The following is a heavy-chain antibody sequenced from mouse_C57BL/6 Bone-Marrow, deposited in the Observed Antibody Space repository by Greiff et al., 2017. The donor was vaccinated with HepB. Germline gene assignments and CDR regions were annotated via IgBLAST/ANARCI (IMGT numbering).Heavy chain of an antibody. J-gene: IGHJ3*01. CDR1: GYTFTSYW. CDR2: IYPGSGST. V-gene: IGHV1-55*01. Sequence: VQLQQPGAELVKPGASVKMSCKASGYTFTSYWITWVKQRPGQGLEWIGDIYPGSGSTNYNEKFKSKATLTVDTSSSTAYMQLSSLTSEDSAVYYCAREGLYYYGSSPWFAYWGQGTLVTVSA. CDR3: AREGLYYYGSSPWFAY. D-gene: IGHD1-1*01.